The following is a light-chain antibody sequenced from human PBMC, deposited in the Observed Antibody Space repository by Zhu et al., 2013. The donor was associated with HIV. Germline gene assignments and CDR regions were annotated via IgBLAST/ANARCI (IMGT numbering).Light chain of an antibody. Sequence: DIQMTQSPSSLSASVGDRVTITCRATLHISNYLAWIQKKPGKPPKSLIYAASTLHDGVPSRFSGSGFGTDFTLTISSLQPEDFGTYYCQQTYITPITFGQGTRLEIK. J-gene: IGKJ5*01. CDR2: AAS. CDR3: QQTYITPIT. V-gene: IGKV1-16*01. CDR1: LHISNY.